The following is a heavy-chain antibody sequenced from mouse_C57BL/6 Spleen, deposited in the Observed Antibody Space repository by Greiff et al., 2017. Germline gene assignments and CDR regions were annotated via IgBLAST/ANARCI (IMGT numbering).Heavy chain of an antibody. CDR3: ARYYGSSYRDAMDY. V-gene: IGHV1-80*01. Sequence: QVQLQQSGAELVKPGASVKISCKASGYAFSSYWMNWVKQRPGKGLEWIGQIYPGDGDTNYNGKFKGKATLTADTSSSTAYMQRSSLTSEDSAVYFCARYYGSSYRDAMDYWGQGTSVTVSS. D-gene: IGHD1-1*01. CDR2: IYPGDGDT. CDR1: GYAFSSYW. J-gene: IGHJ4*01.